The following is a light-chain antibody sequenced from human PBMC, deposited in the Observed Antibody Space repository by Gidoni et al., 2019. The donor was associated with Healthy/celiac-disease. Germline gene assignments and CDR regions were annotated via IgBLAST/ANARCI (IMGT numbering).Light chain of an antibody. CDR3: AAWDDSLNGYWV. V-gene: IGLV1-44*01. CDR2: SNN. Sequence: QSVLTQQPSASGTPGQRVTISCSGSSSNIGSNTVNWYQQLPGTAPKRLIYSNNQRPSGVPDRFSGSKSGTSASLAISGLQSEDEADYYCAAWDDSLNGYWVFGGGTKLTVL. CDR1: SSNIGSNT. J-gene: IGLJ3*02.